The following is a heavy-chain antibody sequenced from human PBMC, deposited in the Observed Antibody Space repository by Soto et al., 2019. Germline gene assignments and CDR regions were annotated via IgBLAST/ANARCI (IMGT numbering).Heavy chain of an antibody. D-gene: IGHD6-13*01. J-gene: IGHJ4*02. CDR2: ISYDGSNK. V-gene: IGHV3-30-3*01. CDR1: GFTFSSYA. Sequence: GGSLRLSCAASGFTFSSYAMHWVRQAPGKGLEWVAVISYDGSNKYYADSVKGRFTISRDNSKNTLYLQMNSLRAEDTAVYYCARDQEQQLVFTLPDYWGQGTLVTVSS. CDR3: ARDQEQQLVFTLPDY.